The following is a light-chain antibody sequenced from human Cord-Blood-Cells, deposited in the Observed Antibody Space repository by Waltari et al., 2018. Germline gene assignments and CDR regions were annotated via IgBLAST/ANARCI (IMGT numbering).Light chain of an antibody. V-gene: IGKV2-28*01. Sequence: DIVMTQSPLSLPVTPGEPASISCRSSQSLLHSNGYNYLDWYLQKPGQSPQLLIYLGSTRASGVPDRFSGSGSGTDFTLKISRVEAEDVGVYYCMQALQTPSTFGGGTKVEIK. CDR1: QSLLHSNGYNY. CDR3: MQALQTPST. J-gene: IGKJ4*01. CDR2: LGS.